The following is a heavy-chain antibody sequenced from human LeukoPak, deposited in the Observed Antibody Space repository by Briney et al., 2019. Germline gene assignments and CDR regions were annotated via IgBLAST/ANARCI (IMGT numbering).Heavy chain of an antibody. CDR3: ARVHSSSSWEFDY. V-gene: IGHV3-23*01. CDR1: GVTFSSYV. Sequence: TGGSLRLSCEASGVTFSSYVMSWVRQAPGKGPEWVSGISGSGGGTYYADSVKGRFAISRDNAKNSLYLQMNSLRAEDTAVYYCARVHSSSSWEFDYWGQGTLVTVSS. CDR2: ISGSGGGT. J-gene: IGHJ4*02. D-gene: IGHD6-6*01.